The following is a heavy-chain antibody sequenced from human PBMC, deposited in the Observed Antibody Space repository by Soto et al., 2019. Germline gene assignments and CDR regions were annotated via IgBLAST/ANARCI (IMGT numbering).Heavy chain of an antibody. D-gene: IGHD3-10*01. CDR2: ITNTGGDT. CDR3: ARASGESYPGSRVFDS. Sequence: EVQLLESGGDLVQPGGSLRLSCAASGFTFSSNAMSWVRQAPGKGLEWVSVITNTGGDTLYADYVKGRFTISRDNSKNTLYLQMNSMRAEDTAIYYCARASGESYPGSRVFDSWGQGTRVTVSS. V-gene: IGHV3-23*01. J-gene: IGHJ4*02. CDR1: GFTFSSNA.